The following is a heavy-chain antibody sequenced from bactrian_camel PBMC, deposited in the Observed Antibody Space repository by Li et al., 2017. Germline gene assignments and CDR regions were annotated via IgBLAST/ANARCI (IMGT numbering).Heavy chain of an antibody. V-gene: IGHV3S53*01. CDR3: AAEGRPTCDCSGASCCHEFEYPF. J-gene: IGHJ4*01. CDR1: GTAFENTE. CDR2: ISSDGTT. D-gene: IGHD2*01. Sequence: HVQLVESGGGSAQAGGSLSLTCTVSGTAFENTEINWYRQAPGNECEFVSTISSDGTTDYANSVKGRFAISKDNAKNTLYLQMNSLKPEDTAMYYRAAEGRPTCDCSGASCCHEFEYPFWGQGIQVTVS.